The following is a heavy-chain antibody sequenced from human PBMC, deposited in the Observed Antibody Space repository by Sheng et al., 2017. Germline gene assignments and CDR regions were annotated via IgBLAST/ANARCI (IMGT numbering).Heavy chain of an antibody. J-gene: IGHJ4*02. V-gene: IGHV3-53*02. Sequence: EVQLVETGGGLIPALGGPLRLSCAVSGFTVTSNYMAWVRQAAGKGLEWVSLIYSGGSTYYADSVKGRFTISRDISKNTLYLQLNSLKAEDTAVYYCAIVHDLLTGYCYFDYWGQGTLVTVSS. CDR2: IYSGGST. D-gene: IGHD3-9*01. CDR1: GFTVTSNY. CDR3: AIVHDLLTGYCYFDY.